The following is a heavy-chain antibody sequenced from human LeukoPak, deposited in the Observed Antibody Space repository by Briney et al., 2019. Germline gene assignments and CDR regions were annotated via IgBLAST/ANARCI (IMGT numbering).Heavy chain of an antibody. D-gene: IGHD2-15*01. CDR2: IIPILGIA. J-gene: IGHJ3*02. CDR1: GGTFSSYA. Sequence: ASVKVSCKASGGTFSSYAISWVRQAPGQGLEWMGRIIPILGIANYAQKFQGRVTITADKSTSTAYMELSSLRSEDTAVYYCARDPTLLRAFDIWGQGTMVTVSS. CDR3: ARDPTLLRAFDI. V-gene: IGHV1-69*04.